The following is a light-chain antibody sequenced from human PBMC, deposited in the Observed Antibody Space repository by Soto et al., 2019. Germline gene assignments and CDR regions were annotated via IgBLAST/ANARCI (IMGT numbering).Light chain of an antibody. J-gene: IGKJ5*01. CDR1: PSVSRK. V-gene: IGKV3-15*01. Sequence: EILRTQSPATVSVSPGERATLSCRASPSVSRKLAWYHPKPCEAPSLLIYYTSTRAADIPARCSGSGCGTDFTLTISSLQSQDFAVYYCQQYKHWRPISFGQGTRLEIK. CDR2: YTS. CDR3: QQYKHWRPIS.